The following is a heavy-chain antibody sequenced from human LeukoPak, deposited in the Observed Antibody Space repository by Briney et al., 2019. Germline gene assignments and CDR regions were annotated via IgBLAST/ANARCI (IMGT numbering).Heavy chain of an antibody. D-gene: IGHD3-9*01. CDR1: GGPVSSYY. Sequence: PSETLSLTCTVFGGPVSSYYWSWIRQPPGKGLEWIGYIYYSGSTNYNPSLKSRVTISVDTSKNQFSLKLSSVTAADTAVYYCARDKRLRYFDWPSDGFDPWGQGTLVTVSS. V-gene: IGHV4-59*02. CDR2: IYYSGST. CDR3: ARDKRLRYFDWPSDGFDP. J-gene: IGHJ5*02.